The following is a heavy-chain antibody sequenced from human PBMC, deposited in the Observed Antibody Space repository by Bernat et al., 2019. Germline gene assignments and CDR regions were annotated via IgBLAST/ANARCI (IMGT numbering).Heavy chain of an antibody. J-gene: IGHJ6*02. V-gene: IGHV1-69*08. CDR3: ARDREDYGDDVGRDYYDYGMDV. CDR1: GGTFSSYT. D-gene: IGHD4-17*01. Sequence: QVQLVQSGAEVKKPGSSVKVSCKASGGTFSSYTISWVRQAPGQGLEWMGRIIPILGIANYAQKFQGRVTITADKSTSTAYMELSSLRSEDTAVYYCARDREDYGDDVGRDYYDYGMDVWGQGTTVTVSS. CDR2: IIPILGIA.